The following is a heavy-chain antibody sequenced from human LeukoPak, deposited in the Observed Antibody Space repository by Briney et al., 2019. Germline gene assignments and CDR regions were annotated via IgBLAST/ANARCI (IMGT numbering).Heavy chain of an antibody. Sequence: ASVKVSCKASGGTFSSNGITWVRQAPGQGLEWMGIINPSGGSTSYAQKFQGRVTMTRDMSTSTVYMELSSLRSEDTAVYYCARGDHSGSYRPHYYYYMDVWGKGTTVTVSS. CDR1: GGTFSSNG. CDR3: ARGDHSGSYRPHYYYYMDV. D-gene: IGHD1-26*01. V-gene: IGHV1-46*01. J-gene: IGHJ6*03. CDR2: INPSGGST.